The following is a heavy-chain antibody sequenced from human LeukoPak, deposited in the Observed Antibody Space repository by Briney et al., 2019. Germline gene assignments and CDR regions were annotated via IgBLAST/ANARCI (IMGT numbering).Heavy chain of an antibody. CDR2: ISYDGSNK. CDR1: GFTFSSYG. V-gene: IGHV3-30*18. CDR3: AKDGGSSNYYGMDV. J-gene: IGHJ6*02. Sequence: GGSLRPSCAASGFTFSSYGMHWVRQAPGKGLEWVAVISYDGSNKYYADSVKGRFTISRDNSKNTLYLQMNSLRAEDAAVYYCAKDGGSSNYYGMDVWGQGTTVTVSS. D-gene: IGHD2-15*01.